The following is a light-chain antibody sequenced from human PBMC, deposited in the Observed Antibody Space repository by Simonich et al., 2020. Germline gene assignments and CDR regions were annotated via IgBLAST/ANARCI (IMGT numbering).Light chain of an antibody. CDR3: QQYYSTPYT. CDR1: QSVLCSSNNQNY. J-gene: IGKJ2*01. Sequence: DIVMTQSPDSLAVSLGERATINCKSSQSVLCSSNNQNYLACYQQKPGKPPKLLIYWASTRESGVPDRFSGSGSGTDFTLTISSLQAEDVAVYYCQQYYSTPYTFGQGTKLEIK. CDR2: WAS. V-gene: IGKV4-1*01.